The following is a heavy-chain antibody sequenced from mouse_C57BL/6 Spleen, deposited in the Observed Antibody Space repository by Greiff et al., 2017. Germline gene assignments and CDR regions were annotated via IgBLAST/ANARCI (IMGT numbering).Heavy chain of an antibody. CDR1: GFTFSDYG. J-gene: IGHJ4*01. V-gene: IGHV5-17*01. D-gene: IGHD1-1*01. Sequence: VKLVESGGGLVKPGGSLKLSCAASGFTFSDYGMHWVRQAPEKGLEWVAYISSGSSTIYYADTVKGRFTISRDNAKNTLFLQMTSLRSEDTAMYYCARRITTVVAKNYYAMDYWGQGTSVTVSS. CDR2: ISSGSSTI. CDR3: ARRITTVVAKNYYAMDY.